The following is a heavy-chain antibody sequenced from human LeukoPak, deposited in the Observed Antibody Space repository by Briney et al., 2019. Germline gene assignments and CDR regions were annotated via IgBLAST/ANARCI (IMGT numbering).Heavy chain of an antibody. Sequence: ASVKVSRTASGYTFTGYYMHWVRQAPGQGLEWMGWINPNSGGTNYAQKFQGRVTMTRDTSISTAYMELSRLRSDDTAVYYCARGKLRFLEWLLSIDYWGQGTLVTVSS. D-gene: IGHD3-3*01. CDR2: INPNSGGT. CDR1: GYTFTGYY. J-gene: IGHJ4*02. V-gene: IGHV1-2*02. CDR3: ARGKLRFLEWLLSIDY.